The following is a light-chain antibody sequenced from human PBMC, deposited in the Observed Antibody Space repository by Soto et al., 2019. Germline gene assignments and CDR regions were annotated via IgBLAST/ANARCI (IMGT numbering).Light chain of an antibody. J-gene: IGKJ1*01. Sequence: EIVLTQSPGTLSLSPGERATLSCMASHSVRSNCLAWYQQKPGQAPRLLIYDVSSRATGSPDRFSGSGSGPDFTLTIGRLEPEDFAVYYCQQYGNSPQTFGQGTKVDIK. CDR3: QQYGNSPQT. CDR2: DVS. V-gene: IGKV3-20*01. CDR1: HSVRSNC.